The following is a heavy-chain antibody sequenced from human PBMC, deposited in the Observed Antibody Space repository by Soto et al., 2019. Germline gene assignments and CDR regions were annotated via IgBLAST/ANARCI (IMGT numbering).Heavy chain of an antibody. CDR3: ARDLDGSGSYFTDY. Sequence: QVQLVQSGAEVKKPGDSVKVSCKASGYSFTSTGICWVRQAPGQGPEWMGWNSTFNGEAKYAQKLQGRVTMTTDTSTTTAYMELRSLTSDDTAVYYCARDLDGSGSYFTDYWGQGTLVTVAS. CDR2: NSTFNGEA. J-gene: IGHJ4*02. D-gene: IGHD3-10*01. CDR1: GYSFTSTG. V-gene: IGHV1-18*01.